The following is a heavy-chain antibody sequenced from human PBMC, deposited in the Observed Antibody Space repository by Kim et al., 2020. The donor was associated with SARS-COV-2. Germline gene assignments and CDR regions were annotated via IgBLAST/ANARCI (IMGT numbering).Heavy chain of an antibody. CDR3: AKRMLSSSGNYYFDY. D-gene: IGHD3-22*01. Sequence: DSVKGRFTISRDNSTNTLYLQMNSLRAEDTAVYYCAKRMLSSSGNYYFDYWGQGTLVTVSS. V-gene: IGHV3-23*01. J-gene: IGHJ4*02.